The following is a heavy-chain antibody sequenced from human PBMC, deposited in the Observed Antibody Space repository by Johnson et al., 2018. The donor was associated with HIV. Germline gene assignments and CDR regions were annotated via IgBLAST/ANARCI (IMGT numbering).Heavy chain of an antibody. V-gene: IGHV3-11*04. CDR1: GFSFSDYY. J-gene: IGHJ3*02. CDR3: AKVLYSSSSDAFDI. D-gene: IGHD6-6*01. CDR2: ISRSGSTI. Sequence: QVQLVESGGGLVKPGGSLRLSCAASGFSFSDYYMSWIRQAPGKGLEWISYISRSGSTIYYADSVKGRFTISRANAKNSLYLQMNSLRAEDTAVYYCAKVLYSSSSDAFDIWGQGTMVTVSS.